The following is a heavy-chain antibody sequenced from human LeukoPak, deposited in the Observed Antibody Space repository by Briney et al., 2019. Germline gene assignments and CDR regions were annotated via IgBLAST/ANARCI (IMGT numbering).Heavy chain of an antibody. D-gene: IGHD2-2*01. Sequence: GESLKISCKGSGYSFTNYWISWVRQMPGKGLEWMGRIDPSDSYTNYSPSFQGHVTISADKSISTAYLQWSSLKASDTAMYYCARGSTSEYYSDYWGQGTLVTVSS. J-gene: IGHJ4*02. CDR3: ARGSTSEYYSDY. V-gene: IGHV5-10-1*01. CDR1: GYSFTNYW. CDR2: IDPSDSYT.